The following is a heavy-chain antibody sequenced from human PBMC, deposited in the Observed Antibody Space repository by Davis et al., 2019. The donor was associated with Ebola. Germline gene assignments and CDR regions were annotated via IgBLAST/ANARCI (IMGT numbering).Heavy chain of an antibody. J-gene: IGHJ4*02. Sequence: AASVKVSCKASGYTFTDYYMHWVRQAPGRGLEWMGWINPNSGGTNYAQKFQDWVTMTRDTSITTVYMEVNRLRSDDTAVYYCTKRVGSRSGFENWGQGSLVTVSS. D-gene: IGHD1-26*01. CDR3: TKRVGSRSGFEN. CDR2: INPNSGGT. V-gene: IGHV1-2*04. CDR1: GYTFTDYY.